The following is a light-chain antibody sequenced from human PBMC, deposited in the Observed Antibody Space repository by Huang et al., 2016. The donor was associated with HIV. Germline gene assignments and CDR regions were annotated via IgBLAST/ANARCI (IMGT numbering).Light chain of an antibody. V-gene: IGKV3D-20*01. J-gene: IGKJ5*01. CDR1: QSVSSY. Sequence: EIVLTQSPATLSLSPGERATLSCGASQSVSSYLAWYQQKPGLAPRLLIYDASSRATGIPDRFSGRGSVTDFTLTISRLEPEDFAVYYCQQYGTLPRTFGQGTRLEIK. CDR3: QQYGTLPRT. CDR2: DAS.